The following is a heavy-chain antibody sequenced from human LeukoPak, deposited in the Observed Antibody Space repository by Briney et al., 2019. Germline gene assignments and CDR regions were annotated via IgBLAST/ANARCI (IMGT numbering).Heavy chain of an antibody. V-gene: IGHV4-38-2*01. J-gene: IGHJ4*02. CDR1: GYSISSGYY. CDR2: IYHSGST. Sequence: SETLSLTCAVSGYSISSGYYWGWIRQPPGKGLEWIGSIYHSGSTYYNPSLKSRVTISVETSKNQFSLKLSSVTAADTAVYYSASGEGVMVAAGRDWGQGTLVTVSS. D-gene: IGHD2-15*01. CDR3: ASGEGVMVAAGRD.